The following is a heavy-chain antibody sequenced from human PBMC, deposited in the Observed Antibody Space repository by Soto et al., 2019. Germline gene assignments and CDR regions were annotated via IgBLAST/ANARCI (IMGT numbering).Heavy chain of an antibody. V-gene: IGHV3-7*05. D-gene: IGHD5-18*01. CDR1: GFTFGNSW. J-gene: IGHJ4*02. CDR3: ARDRGYNCYDY. Sequence: GGCRRLSRSPSGFTFGNSWITWVRQATGKGLEWVDNIDEVGNEKNIVDSVKGRFTIFRDNAKSSLYLQMNSLRVDDTAMYYCARDRGYNCYDYWGQGTVVTVSS. CDR2: IDEVGNEK.